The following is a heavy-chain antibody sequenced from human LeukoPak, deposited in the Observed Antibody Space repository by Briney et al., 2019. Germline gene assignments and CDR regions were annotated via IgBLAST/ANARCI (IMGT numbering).Heavy chain of an antibody. J-gene: IGHJ4*01. D-gene: IGHD3-22*01. V-gene: IGHV4-38-2*02. CDR1: GYSISSDNY. Sequence: SETLSLTCAVSGYSISSDNYWVWIRQPPGQGLEWTGGIYHSGSTYYNPSLKSRVTMSVDTSKNQFSLKLSSVTAADTAVYYCARDPRDSSSSNYMRRFDYWGHGTLVTVSS. CDR2: IYHSGST. CDR3: ARDPRDSSSSNYMRRFDY.